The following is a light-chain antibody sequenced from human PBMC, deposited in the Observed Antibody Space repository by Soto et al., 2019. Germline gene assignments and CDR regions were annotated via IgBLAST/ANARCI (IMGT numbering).Light chain of an antibody. CDR1: QSVSSSY. Sequence: EIVLTQSPGTLSLSPGERATLSCRASQSVSSSYLAWYQQKPGQAPRLLIYGASSRATGIPDRFSGSGSGTDFTLTISRLEPEDFAVYYCQQYGISPPKWTFGQGTNVEIK. V-gene: IGKV3-20*01. CDR3: QQYGISPPKWT. J-gene: IGKJ1*01. CDR2: GAS.